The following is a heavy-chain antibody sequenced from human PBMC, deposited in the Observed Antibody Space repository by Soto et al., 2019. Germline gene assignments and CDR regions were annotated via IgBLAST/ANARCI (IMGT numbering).Heavy chain of an antibody. Sequence: EGSLRLSCVTSGFTFSSFWMSWVRQAPGKGLEWVANIKGDGTEKRYVDSVKGRFTISRDNAKNSVYLQMNSLRAEDTALYFCGRDEVRNGVGVWGQGTTVTVSS. CDR1: GFTFSSFW. V-gene: IGHV3-7*01. CDR2: IKGDGTEK. J-gene: IGHJ6*02. CDR3: GRDEVRNGVGV.